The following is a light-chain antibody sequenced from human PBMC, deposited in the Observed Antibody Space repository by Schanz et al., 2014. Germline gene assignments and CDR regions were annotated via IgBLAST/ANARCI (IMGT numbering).Light chain of an antibody. V-gene: IGKV3-20*01. J-gene: IGKJ1*01. CDR3: HQYGTSWWT. CDR2: AAS. CDR1: EPVGSDY. Sequence: EIVLTQSPGTLSLSPGERATLSCRASEPVGSDYVAWYQQKPDQAPRLLIDAASTRVTGVPDRFRGSGSVTKFTLTISSLEPEDSAVYYCHQYGTSWWTFGQGTKVEVK.